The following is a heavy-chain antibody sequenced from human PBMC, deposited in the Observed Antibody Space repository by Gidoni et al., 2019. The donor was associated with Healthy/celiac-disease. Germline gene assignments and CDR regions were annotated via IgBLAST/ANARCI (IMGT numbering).Heavy chain of an antibody. J-gene: IGHJ4*02. CDR2: ISAYNGNT. Sequence: QVQLVQSGAEVKKPGASVKVSCNASGYTFTSYGSSWVRQAPEQGLEWMGWISAYNGNTNDAQKLQGRVTMTTDTSTNTAYMELRSLRSDDTAVYYCARVTVGATQNDYWGQGTLVTVSS. D-gene: IGHD1-26*01. CDR1: GYTFTSYG. CDR3: ARVTVGATQNDY. V-gene: IGHV1-18*01.